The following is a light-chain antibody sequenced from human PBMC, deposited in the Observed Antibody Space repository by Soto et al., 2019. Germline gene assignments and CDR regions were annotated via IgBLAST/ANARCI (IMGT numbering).Light chain of an antibody. Sequence: DIQMTQSPSTLSGSVGDRVTITCRASQTISSWLAWYQQKPGKAPKLLIYKASTLKSGVPSRFSGSGSGTEFTLPISSLQPDDFETYYCQHYTSYSEAFGQGTKVELK. CDR2: KAS. CDR3: QHYTSYSEA. J-gene: IGKJ1*01. V-gene: IGKV1-5*03. CDR1: QTISSW.